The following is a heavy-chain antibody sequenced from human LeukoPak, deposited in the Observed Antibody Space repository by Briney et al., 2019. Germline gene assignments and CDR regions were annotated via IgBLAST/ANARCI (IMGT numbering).Heavy chain of an antibody. CDR3: ARHGTAAGPFQL. D-gene: IGHD2-21*02. V-gene: IGHV4-59*08. CDR2: VYYSGTI. CDR1: GGAIDHYY. J-gene: IGHJ1*01. Sequence: SETLSLTCTVSGGAIDHYYWSWIRQPPGKGLEWIAYVYYSGTINYNPSLESRVTISVDTSKNQFSLRLTPVAAADTAVYYCARHGTAAGPFQLWGQGTLVTVSS.